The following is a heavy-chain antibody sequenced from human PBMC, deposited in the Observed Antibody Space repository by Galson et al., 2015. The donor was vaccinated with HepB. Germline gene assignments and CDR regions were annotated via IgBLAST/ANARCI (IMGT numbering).Heavy chain of an antibody. Sequence: SLRLSCAASGFIFSRFGMHWVRQPPGKGLEWLAVVSYDGKNTHYADSVKGRVTISKDNSKNTVFLQIDSLRPEDTAVYYCFRWGDENPHDAFDIWGQGTTVTVSS. CDR2: VSYDGKNT. V-gene: IGHV3-30*03. CDR1: GFIFSRFG. D-gene: IGHD3-16*01. CDR3: FRWGDENPHDAFDI. J-gene: IGHJ3*02.